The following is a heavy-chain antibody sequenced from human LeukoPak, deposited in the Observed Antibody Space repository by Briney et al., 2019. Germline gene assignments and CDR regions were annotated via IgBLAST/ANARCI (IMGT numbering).Heavy chain of an antibody. Sequence: GASVKVSCKTSGYLFTGFYIHWVRQVPGQGLEWMGWINPNSGDTKSAPKFQGRVAMTRVTSINTAYMELSRLRSDDTAVYYCARGKYCGGDCYYYRSVRDAFDIWGQGTMVTVSS. D-gene: IGHD2-21*02. V-gene: IGHV1-2*02. J-gene: IGHJ3*02. CDR3: ARGKYCGGDCYYYRSVRDAFDI. CDR1: GYLFTGFY. CDR2: INPNSGDT.